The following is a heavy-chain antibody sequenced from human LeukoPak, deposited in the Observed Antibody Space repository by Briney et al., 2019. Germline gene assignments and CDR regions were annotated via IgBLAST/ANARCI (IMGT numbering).Heavy chain of an antibody. Sequence: GASVKVSCKASGGTFSSCAISWVRQAPGQGLEWMGGIIPIFGTANYAQKFQGRVTITTDESTSTAYMELSSLRSEDTAVYYCARGPYCGGDCYSIDYWGQGTLVTVSS. D-gene: IGHD2-21*02. CDR1: GGTFSSCA. CDR3: ARGPYCGGDCYSIDY. J-gene: IGHJ4*02. V-gene: IGHV1-69*05. CDR2: IIPIFGTA.